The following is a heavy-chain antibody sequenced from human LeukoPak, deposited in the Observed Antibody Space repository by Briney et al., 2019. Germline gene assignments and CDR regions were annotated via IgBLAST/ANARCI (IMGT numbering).Heavy chain of an antibody. V-gene: IGHV3-49*04. Sequence: GGSLRLSCTASGFTFGAYAMSWVRQAPGKGLEWVGFIRSKAYGGTTEYAASVRDRFTISRDDSKSIAYLQMNSLKTEDTAVYYCTPDPFNYWGQGTLVTVSS. CDR3: TPDPFNY. J-gene: IGHJ4*02. CDR2: IRSKAYGGTT. CDR1: GFTFGAYA.